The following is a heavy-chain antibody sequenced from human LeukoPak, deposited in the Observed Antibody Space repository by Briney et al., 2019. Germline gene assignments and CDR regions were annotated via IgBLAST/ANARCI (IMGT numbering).Heavy chain of an antibody. Sequence: GGSLRLSCAASGFTFSSYGMHWVRQAPGKGLEWVAVISYDGSNKYYADSVKGRFTISRDNSMNTLYLQMNSLRAEDTAVYYCAKGQVIIDYWGQGTLVTVSS. CDR1: GFTFSSYG. CDR3: AKGQVIIDY. V-gene: IGHV3-30*18. J-gene: IGHJ4*02. CDR2: ISYDGSNK.